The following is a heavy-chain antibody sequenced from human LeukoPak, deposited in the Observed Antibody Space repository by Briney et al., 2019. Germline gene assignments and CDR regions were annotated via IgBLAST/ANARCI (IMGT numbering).Heavy chain of an antibody. CDR1: GFTFSNYA. Sequence: PGGSLRLSCAASGFTFSNYAMHWVRQAPGKGLEWVAVISFDASYKYYADSVKGRFTISRDNSKNTLYLQMNSLRAEDTAVYYCARDEIVTKHYFDYWGQGTLVTVSS. CDR3: ARDEIVTKHYFDY. J-gene: IGHJ4*02. V-gene: IGHV3-30*04. D-gene: IGHD1-26*01. CDR2: ISFDASYK.